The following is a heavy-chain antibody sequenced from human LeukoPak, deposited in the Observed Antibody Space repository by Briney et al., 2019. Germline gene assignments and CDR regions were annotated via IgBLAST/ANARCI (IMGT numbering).Heavy chain of an antibody. CDR3: ARDRAPYYYDSSAPSGI. CDR1: GFTFTTFA. J-gene: IGHJ3*02. D-gene: IGHD3-22*01. V-gene: IGHV3-21*04. CDR2: ISSSSSYI. Sequence: GGSLRLSCAASGFTFTTFAMNWVRQTPGKGLECVSSISSSSSYIYYADSVKGRFTISRDNAKNSLYLQMNSLRAEDTAVYYCARDRAPYYYDSSAPSGIWGQGTMVTVSS.